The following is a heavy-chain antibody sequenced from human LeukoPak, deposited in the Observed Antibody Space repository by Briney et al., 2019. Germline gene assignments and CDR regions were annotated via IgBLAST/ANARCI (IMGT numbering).Heavy chain of an antibody. D-gene: IGHD3-10*01. Sequence: SETLSLTCTVSGGSISSYYWSWIRQPAGKGLEWIGRIYTSGSTNYNPSLKSRVTMSVDTSKNRFSLKLSSVTAADTAVYYCARDNNYYGSGSFDYWGQGTLVTVSS. CDR1: GGSISSYY. V-gene: IGHV4-4*07. CDR2: IYTSGST. J-gene: IGHJ4*02. CDR3: ARDNNYYGSGSFDY.